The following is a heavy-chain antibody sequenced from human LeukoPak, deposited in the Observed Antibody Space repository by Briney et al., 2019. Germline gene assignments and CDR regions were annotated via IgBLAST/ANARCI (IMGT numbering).Heavy chain of an antibody. D-gene: IGHD3-22*01. J-gene: IGHJ4*02. Sequence: SETLSLTCAVYGGSFSGYYWSWIRQPPGKGLEWIGEINHSGSTHYNPSLKSRVTISVDTSKNQFSLKLSSVTAADTAVYYCARGWGYYDSSGLLDYWGQGTLVTVSS. CDR1: GGSFSGYY. CDR3: ARGWGYYDSSGLLDY. V-gene: IGHV4-34*01. CDR2: INHSGST.